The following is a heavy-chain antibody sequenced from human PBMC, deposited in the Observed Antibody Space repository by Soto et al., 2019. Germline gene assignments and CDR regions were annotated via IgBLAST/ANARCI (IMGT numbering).Heavy chain of an antibody. CDR2: ISWNSGSI. CDR1: GFTFDDYA. V-gene: IGHV3-9*01. Sequence: EAPLVESGGGLVQPGRSLRLSCAASGFTFDDYAMHWVRQAPGKGLEWVSGISWNSGSIGYADSVKGRFTISRDNAKNSLYLQMNSLRAEDTALYYCAKVRGSSGSLDYWGQGTLVTVSS. D-gene: IGHD3-16*01. CDR3: AKVRGSSGSLDY. J-gene: IGHJ4*02.